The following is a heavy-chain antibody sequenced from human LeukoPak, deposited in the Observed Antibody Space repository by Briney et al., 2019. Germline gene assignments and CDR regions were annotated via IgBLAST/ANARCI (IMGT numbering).Heavy chain of an antibody. V-gene: IGHV3-30-3*01. CDR1: GFTFSSYP. Sequence: GGSLRLSCAASGFTFSSYPLHWVRQAPGRGLEWVTLISYDGSKIYYADSVKGRFTISRDNSKNTLYLQMNSLRAEDTAVYYCARDSHYLPPYYGMDVWGQGTTVTVSS. CDR2: ISYDGSKI. D-gene: IGHD2/OR15-2a*01. J-gene: IGHJ6*02. CDR3: ARDSHYLPPYYGMDV.